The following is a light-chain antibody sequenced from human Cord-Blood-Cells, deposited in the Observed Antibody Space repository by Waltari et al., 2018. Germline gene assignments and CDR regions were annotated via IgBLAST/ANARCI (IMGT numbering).Light chain of an antibody. V-gene: IGKV1-39*01. Sequence: DIQMTQSPSSLSASGGDRVTITCRASQSISSYLNWYQQKPGKAPKLLIYAASSLQSGVPSRFSGSGSGTDFTLTISSLQPEDFATYYCQQSYRTPYTFGQGTKLEIK. J-gene: IGKJ2*01. CDR1: QSISSY. CDR2: AAS. CDR3: QQSYRTPYT.